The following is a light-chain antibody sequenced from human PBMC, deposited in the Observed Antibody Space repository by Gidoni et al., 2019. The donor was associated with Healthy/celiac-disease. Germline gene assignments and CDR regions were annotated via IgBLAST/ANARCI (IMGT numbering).Light chain of an antibody. CDR3: QAWDSSTAVV. J-gene: IGLJ2*01. CDR2: QDS. Sequence: SYELTQPPSVSVSPGQTASITCSGDKLGDKYACWYQQKPGQSPVLVIYQDSKRPSGIPERFSGSNSGNTATLTMDEADYYCQAWDSSTAVVFGGGTKLTVL. V-gene: IGLV3-1*01. CDR1: KLGDKY.